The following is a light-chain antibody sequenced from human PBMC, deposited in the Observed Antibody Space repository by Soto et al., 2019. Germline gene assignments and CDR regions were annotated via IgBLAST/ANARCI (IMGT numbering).Light chain of an antibody. J-gene: IGKJ1*01. CDR1: QSVSSTY. CDR3: QYYGQGT. V-gene: IGKV3-20*01. Sequence: EIVLTQSPGTLSLSPGERATLSCRASQSVSSTYLAWYQQKPGQAPRLLIYGASNRATGIPDTFSASGSGTDFILTISRLEPEDFAVYYCQYYGQGTFGQGTRVEIK. CDR2: GAS.